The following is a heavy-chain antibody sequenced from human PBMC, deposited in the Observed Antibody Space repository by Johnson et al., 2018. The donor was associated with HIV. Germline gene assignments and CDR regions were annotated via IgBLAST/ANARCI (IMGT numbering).Heavy chain of an antibody. D-gene: IGHD6-25*01. CDR1: GFTFSDYYMSLADPVHAIFIFDEYG. CDR3: AREKAAGAFDI. J-gene: IGHJ3*02. V-gene: IGHV3-20*04. Sequence: VQLVESGGGLVQPGGSLRLSCAASGFTFSDYYMSLADPVHAIFIFDEYGMNWVRQAPGQGLEWGSTINWNGGRTGYAYSVQARFTISRDSAKNSLYLQMNSLRAEDTALYYCAREKAAGAFDIWGQGTMVTVSS. CDR2: INWNGGRT.